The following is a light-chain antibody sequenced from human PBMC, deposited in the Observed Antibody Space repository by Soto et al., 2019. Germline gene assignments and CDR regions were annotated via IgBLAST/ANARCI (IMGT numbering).Light chain of an antibody. J-gene: IGKJ3*01. CDR2: LGS. Sequence: DIVMTQSPLSLPFTPGEPASISCRSSHSLLHSNGYNYLDWYLQKPGQSPQLLIYLGSNRASGVPDRFSGSGSGTDFTLKISRVEAEDVGVYYCMQALQTPITFGPGTKVDIK. CDR3: MQALQTPIT. V-gene: IGKV2-28*01. CDR1: HSLLHSNGYNY.